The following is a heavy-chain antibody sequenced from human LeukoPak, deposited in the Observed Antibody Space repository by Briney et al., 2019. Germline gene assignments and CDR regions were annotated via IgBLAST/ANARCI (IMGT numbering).Heavy chain of an antibody. J-gene: IGHJ4*02. V-gene: IGHV1-2*02. CDR3: ARKEGDY. CDR2: ISPNSGRT. Sequence: ASVKVSCKASGYTFIDYYMHWVRQAPGQGLEWMGWISPNSGRTNYALKFQGRVTMTRDTSISTVYMEMNRLTSDDTAVYFCARKEGDYWGQGTLVTVPT. CDR1: GYTFIDYY.